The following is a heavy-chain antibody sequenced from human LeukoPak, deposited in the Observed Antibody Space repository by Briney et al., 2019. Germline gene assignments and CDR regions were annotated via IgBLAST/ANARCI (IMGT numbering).Heavy chain of an antibody. V-gene: IGHV3-23*01. CDR1: GFTFRSYV. D-gene: IGHD2-21*01. Sequence: SGGSLRLSCAASGFTFRSYVMSWVRQPPGKGLEWVSAVSDSGDATRYADSVKGRFTISRDNSKDTLYLQMNSLRAEDTAVYFCAKSDCGGDGCKLLNYWGQGTLVTVSS. CDR2: VSDSGDAT. CDR3: AKSDCGGDGCKLLNY. J-gene: IGHJ4*02.